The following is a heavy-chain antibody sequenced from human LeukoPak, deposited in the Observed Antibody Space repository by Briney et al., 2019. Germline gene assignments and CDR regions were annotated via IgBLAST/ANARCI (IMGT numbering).Heavy chain of an antibody. V-gene: IGHV3-21*01. Sequence: PGGSLRLSCAASGFTFSTCSMNWVRQAPGKGLEWVASISISSSYRNYADSVKGRFTISRDNAKNSLYLQMDSLRAEDTAVYFCARDYDYDSSGYYSGFDYWGQGTLVTVSS. J-gene: IGHJ4*02. CDR3: ARDYDYDSSGYYSGFDY. CDR1: GFTFSTCS. CDR2: ISISSSYR. D-gene: IGHD3-22*01.